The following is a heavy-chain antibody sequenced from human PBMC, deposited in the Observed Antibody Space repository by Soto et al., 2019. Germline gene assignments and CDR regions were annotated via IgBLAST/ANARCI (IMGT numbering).Heavy chain of an antibody. V-gene: IGHV1-46*01. CDR3: AREAIVAGATTGMDV. J-gene: IGHJ6*02. CDR2: INPGYPAGRST. CDR1: AYTLTTFF. Sequence: VXSRKVSCKASAYTLTTFFMHLVRQAPGQGLEWMGVINPGYPAGRSTTYAQKFQGRVTMTTDTSTSTVYMELSRLRSDDTAVYYCAREAIVAGATTGMDVWGQGTTVTVSS. D-gene: IGHD1-26*01.